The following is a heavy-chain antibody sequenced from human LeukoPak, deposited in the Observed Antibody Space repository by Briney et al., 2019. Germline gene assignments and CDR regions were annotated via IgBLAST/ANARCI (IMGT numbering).Heavy chain of an antibody. CDR1: GFTFSSYA. CDR2: ISYDGSNK. J-gene: IGHJ4*02. D-gene: IGHD3-9*01. CDR3: ARDWYYDILTGCFDY. Sequence: GGSLRLSCAASGFTFSSYAMHWVRQAPGKGLEWVAVISYDGSNKYYADSVKGRFTISRDNSKNTLYLQMNSLRAEDTAVYYCARDWYYDILTGCFDYWGQGTLVTVSS. V-gene: IGHV3-30-3*01.